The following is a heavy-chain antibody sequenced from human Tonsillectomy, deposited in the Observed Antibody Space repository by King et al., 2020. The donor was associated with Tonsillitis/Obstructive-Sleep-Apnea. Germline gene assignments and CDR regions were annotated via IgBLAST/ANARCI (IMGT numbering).Heavy chain of an antibody. CDR1: GYTFTSYG. Sequence: QLVQSGAEVKKPGASEKVSCKASGYTFTSYGISWVRQAPGQGLEWMGWISAYNGNTNYAQKLQGRVTMTTDTSTSTAYMELRSLRSDDTAVYYCALNDYGDYGVYYFDYWGQGTLVTVSS. CDR2: ISAYNGNT. V-gene: IGHV1-18*01. CDR3: ALNDYGDYGVYYFDY. J-gene: IGHJ4*02. D-gene: IGHD4-17*01.